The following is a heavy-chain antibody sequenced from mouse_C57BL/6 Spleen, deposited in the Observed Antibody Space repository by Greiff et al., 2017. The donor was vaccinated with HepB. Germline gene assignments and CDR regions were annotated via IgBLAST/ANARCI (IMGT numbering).Heavy chain of an antibody. CDR3: ARQWDSSGAWLAY. J-gene: IGHJ3*01. Sequence: EVQLVESGGDLVKPGGSLKLSCAASGFTFSSYGMSWVRQTSDKRLEWVATISSGGSYTYYPDCVKGRFTISRDNAKNTTYLQMSSLTAEDTAMYYCARQWDSSGAWLAYWGQGTLVTVSA. V-gene: IGHV5-6*01. CDR1: GFTFSSYG. CDR2: ISSGGSYT. D-gene: IGHD3-2*02.